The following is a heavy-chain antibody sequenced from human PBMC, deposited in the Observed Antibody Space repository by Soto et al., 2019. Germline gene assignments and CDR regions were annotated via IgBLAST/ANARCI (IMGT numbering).Heavy chain of an antibody. CDR3: ARDRVESGYPEYFQH. V-gene: IGHV3-53*01. D-gene: IGHD3-22*01. CDR2: IYSGGST. CDR1: GFTVSSNY. J-gene: IGHJ1*01. Sequence: EVQVVESGGGLIQPGGSLRLSCAASGFTVSSNYMSWVRQAPGKGLEWVSVIYSGGSTYYADSVKGRFTISRDNYKNTLYLQMNSLRAEDTAVYYCARDRVESGYPEYFQHWGQGTLVTVSS.